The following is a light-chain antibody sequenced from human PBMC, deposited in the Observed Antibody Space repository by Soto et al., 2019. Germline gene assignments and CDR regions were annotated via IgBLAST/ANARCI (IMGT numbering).Light chain of an antibody. CDR1: QGISSY. CDR2: AAS. Sequence: DIQLTQSPSFLSASVGDRVIITCRASQGISSYLAWYQQKPGRAPNLLIYAASSLQSGVPSRFSGGGSGTEFTLTISSLQPEDFATYYCQQVNAHPYTFGQGTKLDIK. V-gene: IGKV1-9*01. CDR3: QQVNAHPYT. J-gene: IGKJ2*01.